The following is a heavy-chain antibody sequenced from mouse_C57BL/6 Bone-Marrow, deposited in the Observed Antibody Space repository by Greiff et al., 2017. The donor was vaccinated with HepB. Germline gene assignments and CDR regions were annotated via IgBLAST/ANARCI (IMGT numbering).Heavy chain of an antibody. CDR3: TTRQLTPVFAY. CDR1: GFNIKDDY. D-gene: IGHD3-2*02. J-gene: IGHJ3*01. V-gene: IGHV14-4*01. CDR2: IDPENGDT. Sequence: EVQLQQSGAELVRPGASVKLSCTASGFNIKDDYMHWVKQRPEQGLEWIGWIDPENGDTEYASKFQGKATITADTSSNTAYLQLSSLTSEDTAVYYCTTRQLTPVFAYWGQGTLVTVSA.